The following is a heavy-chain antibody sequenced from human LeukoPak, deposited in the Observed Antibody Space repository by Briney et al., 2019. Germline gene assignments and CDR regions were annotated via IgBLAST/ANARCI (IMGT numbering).Heavy chain of an antibody. J-gene: IGHJ4*02. V-gene: IGHV4-34*01. CDR1: GGSLSGDY. D-gene: IGHD3-10*01. Sequence: SETLSLTCGVHGGSLSGDYWSWIRQPPGKGLGWIGEINHSGSTNYNPSLKSRVNISVDTSKNQFSLKLSSVTGADTAVYYCARDTWGVSSFSTNYYFDYWGQGTLVTVSS. CDR3: ARDTWGVSSFSTNYYFDY. CDR2: INHSGST.